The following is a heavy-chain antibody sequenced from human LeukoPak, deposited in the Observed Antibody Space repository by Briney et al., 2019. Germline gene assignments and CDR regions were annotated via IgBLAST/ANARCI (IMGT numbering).Heavy chain of an antibody. CDR3: ARAPVGYCSSTSCYGSWFDP. D-gene: IGHD2-2*01. J-gene: IGHJ5*02. CDR2: IYYSGST. CDR1: GGSISSGGYY. Sequence: SETLSLTCTVSGGSISSGGYYWSWIRQHPGKGLEWIGYIYYSGSTYYNPSHKSRVTISVDTSKNQFSLKLSSVTAADTAVYYCARAPVGYCSSTSCYGSWFDPWGQGTLVTVSS. V-gene: IGHV4-31*03.